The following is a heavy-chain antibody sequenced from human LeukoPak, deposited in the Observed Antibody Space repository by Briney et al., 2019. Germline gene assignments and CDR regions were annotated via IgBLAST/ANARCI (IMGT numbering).Heavy chain of an antibody. D-gene: IGHD2-2*01. Sequence: GGSLRLSCAASGFTFSSYWMSWVRQAPGKGLEWVANIKQDGSEKYYVDSVKGRFTISRDNSKNTLYLQMNSLRAEDTAVYYCARELVSFRGVAFDIWGQGTMVTVSS. J-gene: IGHJ3*02. CDR1: GFTFSSYW. CDR3: ARELVSFRGVAFDI. CDR2: IKQDGSEK. V-gene: IGHV3-7*01.